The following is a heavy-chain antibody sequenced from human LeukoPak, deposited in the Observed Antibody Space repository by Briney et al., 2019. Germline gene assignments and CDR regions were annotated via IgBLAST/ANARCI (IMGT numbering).Heavy chain of an antibody. CDR3: ARAGYYYDSSGYHYYFDY. D-gene: IGHD3-22*01. V-gene: IGHV3-21*01. CDR2: ISSSSSSI. CDR1: GFIFSSYS. J-gene: IGHJ4*02. Sequence: GGSLRLSCAASGFIFSSYSMNWVRQAQGKGMEWDSSISSSSSSISYAYSVKVRFTISRDNAKTSLYLQMNILRAEDTAVSYCARAGYYYDSSGYHYYFDYWGQGTLVTVSA.